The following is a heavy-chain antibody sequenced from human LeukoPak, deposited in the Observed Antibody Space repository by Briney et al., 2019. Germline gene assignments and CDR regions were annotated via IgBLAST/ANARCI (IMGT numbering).Heavy chain of an antibody. V-gene: IGHV3-15*01. D-gene: IGHD6-19*01. CDR3: TDSSGWYGIGAFDI. Sequence: PGGSLRLSCAASGFTFSNAWMSLVRQAPGKGLEWVGRMKSKTDGGTTDYAAPVKGRFTISRDDSKNTLYLQMNSLKTEDTAVYYCTDSSGWYGIGAFDIWGQGTMVTVSS. CDR1: GFTFSNAW. CDR2: MKSKTDGGTT. J-gene: IGHJ3*02.